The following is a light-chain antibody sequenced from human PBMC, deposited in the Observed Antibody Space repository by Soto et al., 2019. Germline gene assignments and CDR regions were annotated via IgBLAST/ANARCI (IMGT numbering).Light chain of an antibody. Sequence: QSVLAQPPSASGSPGQSVTISCTGTSSDVGGYNYVSWYQQHPGKAPKLMIYEVSKRPSGVPDRFSGSKSGNTASLTVSGLQAEDEADYYCSSYAGSNNFPVVFGGGTKVTV. CDR3: SSYAGSNNFPVV. CDR2: EVS. CDR1: SSDVGGYNY. V-gene: IGLV2-8*01. J-gene: IGLJ2*01.